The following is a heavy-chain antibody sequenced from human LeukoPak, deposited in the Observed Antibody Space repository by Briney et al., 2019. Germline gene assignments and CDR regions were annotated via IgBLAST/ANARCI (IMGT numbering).Heavy chain of an antibody. CDR2: IYYSGST. D-gene: IGHD2-15*01. J-gene: IGHJ4*02. CDR3: ARHGACSGGSCYSGVYYFGY. Sequence: SETLSLTCTVSGGSISSSSYYWGWIRQPPGKGLEWIGSIYYSGSTYYNPSLKSRVTISVDTSKNQFSLKLSSVTAADTAVYYCARHGACSGGSCYSGVYYFGYWGRGTLVTVSS. CDR1: GGSISSSSYY. V-gene: IGHV4-39*01.